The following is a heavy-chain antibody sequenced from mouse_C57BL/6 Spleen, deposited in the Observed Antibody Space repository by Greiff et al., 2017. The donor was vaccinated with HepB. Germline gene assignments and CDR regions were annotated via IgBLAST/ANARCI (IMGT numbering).Heavy chain of an antibody. CDR1: GFTFSSYG. D-gene: IGHD1-1*01. J-gene: IGHJ4*01. V-gene: IGHV5-6*01. CDR3: AREGDYYGSSRDAMDY. CDR2: ISSGGSYT. Sequence: EVKVVESGGDLVKPGGSLKLSCAASGFTFSSYGMSWVRQTPDKRLEWVATISSGGSYTYYPDSVKGRFTISRDNAKNTLYLQMSSLKSEDTAMYYCAREGDYYGSSRDAMDYWGQGTSVTVSS.